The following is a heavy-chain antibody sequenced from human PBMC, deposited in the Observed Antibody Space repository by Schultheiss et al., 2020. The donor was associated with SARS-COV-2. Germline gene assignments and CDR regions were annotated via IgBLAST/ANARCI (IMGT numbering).Heavy chain of an antibody. CDR1: GFTFSDYA. CDR2: ISYDGSNN. D-gene: IGHD2-21*01. J-gene: IGHJ6*02. CDR3: ARRRGHFRIVVVRGLDV. Sequence: GESLKFSCAASGFTFSDYAVHWVRQAPGKGLEWVAVISYDGSNNYYADSVKGRFTISRDNSKNTLYLQMNSLRAEDTAVYYCARRRGHFRIVVVRGLDVWGQGTTVTVSS. V-gene: IGHV3-30*01.